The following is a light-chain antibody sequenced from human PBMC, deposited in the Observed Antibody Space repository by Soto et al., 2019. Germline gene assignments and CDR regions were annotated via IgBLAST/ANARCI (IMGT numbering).Light chain of an antibody. Sequence: IVLTQSPATLSLSPGERATLSCRASQSVTRYLAWYQQKPGQAPRLLIYDASSRATGFPARFSGSGFGTDFTLTISRLEPEDFAVYYCQQRSSWPITFGQGTRLEIK. CDR2: DAS. J-gene: IGKJ5*01. CDR1: QSVTRY. V-gene: IGKV3-11*01. CDR3: QQRSSWPIT.